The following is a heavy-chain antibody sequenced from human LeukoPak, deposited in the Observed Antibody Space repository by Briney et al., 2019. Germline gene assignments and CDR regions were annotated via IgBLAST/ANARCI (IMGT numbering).Heavy chain of an antibody. Sequence: SETLSLTCAVYGGTFRGYYWSWIRQPPGRGLEWIGEIHYTGATNYKPSLKSRVTISGDPSKNQVSLRVSSVTAADTAVYYCARGVLGPYYFDLWGRGTLVTVSS. CDR1: GGTFRGYY. CDR3: ARGVLGPYYFDL. V-gene: IGHV4-34*01. J-gene: IGHJ2*01. D-gene: IGHD7-27*01. CDR2: IHYTGAT.